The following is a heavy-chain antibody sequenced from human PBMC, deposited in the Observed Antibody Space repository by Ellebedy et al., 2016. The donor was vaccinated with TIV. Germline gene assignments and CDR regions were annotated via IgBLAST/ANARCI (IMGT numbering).Heavy chain of an antibody. J-gene: IGHJ4*02. D-gene: IGHD3-9*01. V-gene: IGHV1-24*01. CDR3: ATATYEILTGYW. CDR2: FDPEDGEI. CDR1: GYTLTDLS. Sequence: ASVKVSXXVSGYTLTDLSMHWVRQAPGKGLEWMGGFDPEDGEIIYAQKFQGRVTMTEDTSTDTAYMELSSLRSEDTAVYYCATATYEILTGYWWGQGTLVTVSS.